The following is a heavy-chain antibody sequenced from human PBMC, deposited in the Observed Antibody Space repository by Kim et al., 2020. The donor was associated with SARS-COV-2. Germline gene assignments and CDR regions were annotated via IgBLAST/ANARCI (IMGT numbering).Heavy chain of an antibody. V-gene: IGHV4-59*01. D-gene: IGHD5-12*01. J-gene: IGHJ3*02. Sequence: SETLSLTCTVSGGSISSYYWSWIRQPPGKGLEWIGYIYYSGSTNYNPSLKSRVTISVDTSKNQFSLKLSSVTAADTAVYYCARDSWLQYRGGDAFDIWGQGTMVTVSS. CDR1: GGSISSYY. CDR3: ARDSWLQYRGGDAFDI. CDR2: IYYSGST.